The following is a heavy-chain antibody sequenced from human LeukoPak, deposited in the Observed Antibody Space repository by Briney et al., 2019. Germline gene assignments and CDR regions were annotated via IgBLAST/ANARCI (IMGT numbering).Heavy chain of an antibody. D-gene: IGHD3-10*01. V-gene: IGHV3-33*01. CDR3: ARESEKARGTWRWFGELLFSPFDP. J-gene: IGHJ5*02. CDR1: GFTFSRYG. Sequence: GGSLRVSCAASGFTFSRYGMQWVRQGPGKGLEWVALIWYDGSNKYYADSVKGRLTISRDNSKNTLYLQMNSLRAEDTAVYYCARESEKARGTWRWFGELLFSPFDPWGQGTLVTVSS. CDR2: IWYDGSNK.